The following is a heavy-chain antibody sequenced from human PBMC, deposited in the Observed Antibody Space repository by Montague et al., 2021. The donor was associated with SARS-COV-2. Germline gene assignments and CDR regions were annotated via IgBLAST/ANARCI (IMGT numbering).Heavy chain of an antibody. CDR3: ARAGLGGAYYYYYGMDV. J-gene: IGHJ6*02. Sequence: SLRLSCAASGFTFSSYDMHWVRQATGKGLEWVSAIGTAGDTYYPGSVKVRFTISRENAKNSLYLHMNSLRAGDTAVYYCARAGLGGAYYYYYGMDVWGQGTTVTVSS. CDR2: IGTAGDT. V-gene: IGHV3-13*01. D-gene: IGHD4-23*01. CDR1: GFTFSSYD.